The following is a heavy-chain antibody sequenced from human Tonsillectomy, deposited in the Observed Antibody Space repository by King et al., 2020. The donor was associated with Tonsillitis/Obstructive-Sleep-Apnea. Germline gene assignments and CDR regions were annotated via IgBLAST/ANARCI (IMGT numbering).Heavy chain of an antibody. CDR3: ARDLPVVVAAIWYDVHDI. V-gene: IGHV3-7*01. CDR2: IKEDGSEK. Sequence: VQLVESGGGLVQPGGSLRLSCVASGFTLNHYWMTWVRQAPGKGLEWVANIKEDGSEKNYVDSVKGRFTVSRDNARNSLYLQMNSLRAEDTAVYYCARDLPVVVAAIWYDVHDIWGQGTMVTVSP. J-gene: IGHJ3*02. D-gene: IGHD2-21*02. CDR1: GFTLNHYW.